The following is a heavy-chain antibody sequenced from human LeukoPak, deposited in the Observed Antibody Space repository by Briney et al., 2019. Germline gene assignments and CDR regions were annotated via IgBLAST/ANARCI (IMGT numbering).Heavy chain of an antibody. CDR3: AREYCSGGSCFPSGYGMDV. J-gene: IGHJ6*04. D-gene: IGHD2-15*01. CDR2: IIPIFGTP. CDR1: GGTFSSYA. V-gene: IGHV1-69*13. Sequence: SVKVSCKASGGTFSSYAISWVRQAPGQGLEWMGGIIPIFGTPNYAQKFQGRVTITADESTSTAYMELSSLRSEDTAVYYCAREYCSGGSCFPSGYGMDVWGKGTTVTVSS.